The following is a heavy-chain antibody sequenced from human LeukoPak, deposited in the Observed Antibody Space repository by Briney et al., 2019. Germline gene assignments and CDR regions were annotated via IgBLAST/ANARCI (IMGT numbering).Heavy chain of an antibody. CDR2: ISYSATT. V-gene: IGHV4-59*01. Sequence: ASETLSLTCTVPGGSISGDYWSWIRQPPGKGLEWIGYISYSATTNYNPSLKSRVSFPIDTSKNQFSLKLTSVSAADTAVYFCATGHSSGWFDYWGQGTLVSVSS. J-gene: IGHJ4*02. CDR3: ATGHSSGWFDY. CDR1: GGSISGDY. D-gene: IGHD6-19*01.